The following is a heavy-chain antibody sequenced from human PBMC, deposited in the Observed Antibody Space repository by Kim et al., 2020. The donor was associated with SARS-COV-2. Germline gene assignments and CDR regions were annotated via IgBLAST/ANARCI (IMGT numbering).Heavy chain of an antibody. V-gene: IGHV4-39*01. Sequence: YTPSLKSRVTISVDTSKNQFSLKLSSVTAADTAVYYCASDVDTAMVVVDYWGQGTLVTVSS. D-gene: IGHD5-18*01. CDR3: ASDVDTAMVVVDY. J-gene: IGHJ4*02.